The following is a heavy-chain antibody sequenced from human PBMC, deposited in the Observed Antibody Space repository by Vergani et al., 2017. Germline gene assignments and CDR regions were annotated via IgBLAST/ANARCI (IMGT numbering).Heavy chain of an antibody. Sequence: QVQLHESGPGLVKPSETLSLICSVSGVSMQSGSFYWTWIRQTAERRLEWMGRVYPSGTTNYNPSLKSRVTLSVDTSKKQLSLRMTSVTAADTAVYYCARDSWTSELRGVYWFDTWGQGTLVSVSS. V-gene: IGHV4-61*02. J-gene: IGHJ5*02. CDR2: VYPSGTT. CDR1: GVSMQSGSFY. CDR3: ARDSWTSELRGVYWFDT. D-gene: IGHD3-10*01.